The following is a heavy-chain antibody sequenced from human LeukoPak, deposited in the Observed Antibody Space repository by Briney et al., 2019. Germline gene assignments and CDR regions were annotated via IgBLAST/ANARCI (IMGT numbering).Heavy chain of an antibody. V-gene: IGHV4-39*07. J-gene: IGHJ4*02. CDR3: ARLKPDPGY. CDR2: IYYSGST. CDR1: GGSISSSSYY. D-gene: IGHD1-14*01. Sequence: SETLSLTCTVSGGSISSSSYYWGWIRQPPGKGLEWIGSIYYSGSTYYNPSLKSRVTISVDTSKNQFSLKLSSVTAADTAVYYCARLKPDPGYWGQGTLVTVSS.